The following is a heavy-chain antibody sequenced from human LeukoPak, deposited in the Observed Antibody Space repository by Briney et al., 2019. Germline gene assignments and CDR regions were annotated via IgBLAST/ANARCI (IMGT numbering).Heavy chain of an antibody. CDR2: ISGSTSYT. CDR1: GFTFSDYY. D-gene: IGHD3-16*02. V-gene: IGHV3-11*03. J-gene: IGHJ4*02. Sequence: SGGSLRLSCAASGFTFSDYYMTWIRQAPGEGLEWVSYISGSTSYTNYAGSVKGRFTISRDNAKNSLYLQMNSLRAEDTAVYYCASGPLGELSLYFYWGQGTLVTVSS. CDR3: ASGPLGELSLYFY.